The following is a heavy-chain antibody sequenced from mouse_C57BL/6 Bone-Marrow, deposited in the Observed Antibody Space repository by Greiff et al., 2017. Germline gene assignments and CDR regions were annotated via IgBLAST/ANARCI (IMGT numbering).Heavy chain of an antibody. CDR3: TRSLIYYGTNY. Sequence: EVQLQQSGAELVKPGASVKLSCTASGFNIKDYYIHWVKQRTEQGLEWIGRIDPEDGETKYAPKFQDKATITADTSSTTAYLQLRSLTSEDTAVYYCTRSLIYYGTNYWGQGTTLTVSS. CDR2: IDPEDGET. D-gene: IGHD1-1*01. V-gene: IGHV14-2*01. J-gene: IGHJ2*01. CDR1: GFNIKDYY.